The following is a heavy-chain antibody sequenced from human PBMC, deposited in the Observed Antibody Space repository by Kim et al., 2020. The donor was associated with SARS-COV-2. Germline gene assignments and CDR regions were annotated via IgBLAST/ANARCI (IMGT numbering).Heavy chain of an antibody. Sequence: GGSLRLSCAASGFTFSSYWMHWVRQAPGKGLVWVSRINSDGSSTNYADSVKGRFTISRDNAKNTLYLQMNSLTVEDTAVYFCAAQQVTVFDYWGQGTLVTVSS. CDR3: AAQQVTVFDY. CDR1: GFTFSSYW. V-gene: IGHV3-74*01. J-gene: IGHJ4*02. D-gene: IGHD4-17*01. CDR2: INSDGSST.